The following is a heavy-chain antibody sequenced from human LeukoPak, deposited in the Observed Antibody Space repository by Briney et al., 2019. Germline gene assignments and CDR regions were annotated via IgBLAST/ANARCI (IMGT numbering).Heavy chain of an antibody. CDR3: ASSRYSSSWHYYYYGMDV. CDR1: GGSISSYY. CDR2: IYTSGST. D-gene: IGHD6-13*01. V-gene: IGHV4-4*07. Sequence: PSETLSLTCTVSGGSISSYYWSWIRQPAGKGLEWIGRIYTSGSTNYNPSLKSRVTMSVDTSKNQFPLKLSSVTAADTAVYYCASSRYSSSWHYYYYGMDVWGQGTTVTVS. J-gene: IGHJ6*02.